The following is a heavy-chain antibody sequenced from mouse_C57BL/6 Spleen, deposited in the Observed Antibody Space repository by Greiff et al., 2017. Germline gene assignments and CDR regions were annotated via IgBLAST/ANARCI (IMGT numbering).Heavy chain of an antibody. Sequence: VQLQQSGAELVRPGASVKLSCKASGYTFTDYYINWVKQRPGQGLEWIARIYPGSGNTYYNEKFKGKATLTAEKSSSTAYMQLSSLTSEDSAVYFCARSKLGSLFAYWGQGTLVTVSA. V-gene: IGHV1-76*01. CDR1: GYTFTDYY. J-gene: IGHJ3*01. CDR3: ARSKLGSLFAY. CDR2: IYPGSGNT. D-gene: IGHD6-1*01.